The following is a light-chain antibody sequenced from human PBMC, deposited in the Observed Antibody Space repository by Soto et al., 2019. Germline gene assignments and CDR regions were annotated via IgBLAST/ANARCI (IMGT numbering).Light chain of an antibody. J-gene: IGLJ3*02. Sequence: QSVLTQSPSASASLGASVKLTCTLSSGHSSYAIAWHQQQPGKGPRYLMKLNSDGSHSKGDGIPDRFSGSSSGAERYLTISSLQSEDEADYYCQTWGTGFWVFGGGTKLTVL. V-gene: IGLV4-69*01. CDR2: LNSDGSH. CDR1: SGHSSYA. CDR3: QTWGTGFWV.